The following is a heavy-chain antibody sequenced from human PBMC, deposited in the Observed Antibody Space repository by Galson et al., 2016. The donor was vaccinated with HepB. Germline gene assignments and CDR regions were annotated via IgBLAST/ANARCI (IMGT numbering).Heavy chain of an antibody. D-gene: IGHD2-21*01. Sequence: SLRLSCAASGFIVSNNYMNWVRRAPGNGLEWVSVLYASGKTYYADSVKGRFTISRDNSKNILFLQMNSLRAEDTAVYYCTRGWIREYSSGNGGGNGGDHWGQGTLVTVSS. CDR2: LYASGKT. J-gene: IGHJ4*02. V-gene: IGHV3-53*01. CDR1: GFIVSNNY. CDR3: TRGWIREYSSGNGGGNGGDH.